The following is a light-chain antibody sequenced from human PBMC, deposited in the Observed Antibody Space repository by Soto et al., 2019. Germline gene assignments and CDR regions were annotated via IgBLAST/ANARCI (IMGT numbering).Light chain of an antibody. V-gene: IGKV3-11*01. J-gene: IGKJ2*01. Sequence: DIVMTQSPATLSLSPGERATLSCRASQSVSSYLAWYQQKPGQAPRLLIYDASNRATGIPARFSGSGSRTDFTLTISSLEPEDFAVYYCQQRSNWPTFGQGTKLEIK. CDR3: QQRSNWPT. CDR1: QSVSSY. CDR2: DAS.